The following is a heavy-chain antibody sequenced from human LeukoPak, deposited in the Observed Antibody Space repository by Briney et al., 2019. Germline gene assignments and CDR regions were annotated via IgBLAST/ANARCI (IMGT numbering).Heavy chain of an antibody. CDR2: ISRSGTET. CDR3: VSFYETY. J-gene: IGHJ4*02. V-gene: IGHV3-23*01. D-gene: IGHD2/OR15-2a*01. Sequence: GGSLRLSCAGAGFTFSNYGMSWVRQAPGKGLEWVSVISRSGTETYHADSVRGRFTISRGNAKNTLYLQMNSLRAEDTAVYYCVSFYETYWGRGTLVTVSS. CDR1: GFTFSNYG.